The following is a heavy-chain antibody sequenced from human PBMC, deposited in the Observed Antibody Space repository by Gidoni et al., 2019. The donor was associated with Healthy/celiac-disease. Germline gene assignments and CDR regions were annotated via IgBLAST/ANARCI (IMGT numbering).Heavy chain of an antibody. CDR2: INAGNGNT. V-gene: IGHV1-3*01. CDR1: GYTFTSYA. D-gene: IGHD3-3*01. J-gene: IGHJ6*02. Sequence: QVQLVQSGAEVKKPGASVKVSCKASGYTFTSYAMHWVRQAPGQRLEWMGWINAGNGNTKYSQKFQGRVTITRDTSASTAYMELSSLRSEDTAVYYCARDVYDFWSGGGYYYYGMDVWGQGTTVTVSS. CDR3: ARDVYDFWSGGGYYYYGMDV.